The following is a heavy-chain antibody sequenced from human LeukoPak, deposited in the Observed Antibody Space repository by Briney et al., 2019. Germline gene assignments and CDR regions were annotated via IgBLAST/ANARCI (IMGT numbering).Heavy chain of an antibody. D-gene: IGHD6-19*01. CDR2: INHSGST. CDR1: GGSFSGYY. Sequence: SETLSLTCAVYGGSFSGYYWSWIRQPPGKGLEWIGEINHSGSTNYNPSLKSRVTISVDTSKNQFSLKLSSVTAADTAVYYCARGPAGHSSGWYYFDYWGQGTLVTVSS. CDR3: ARGPAGHSSGWYYFDY. V-gene: IGHV4-34*01. J-gene: IGHJ4*02.